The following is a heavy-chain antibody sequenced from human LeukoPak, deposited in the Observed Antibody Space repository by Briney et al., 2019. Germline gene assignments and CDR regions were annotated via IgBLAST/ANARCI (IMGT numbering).Heavy chain of an antibody. D-gene: IGHD5-18*01. J-gene: IGHJ4*02. CDR2: ISETGRST. CDR1: GFTFSTFA. V-gene: IGHV3-23*01. CDR3: AKDRGYSYGISEY. Sequence: GGSLRLSCVASGFTFSTFAMNWVREAPGKGLEWVSTISETGRSTYYADSVKGQFTISRDNSKNTLYLQMNSLRAEDTAVYYCAKDRGYSYGISEYWGQGTLVTVSS.